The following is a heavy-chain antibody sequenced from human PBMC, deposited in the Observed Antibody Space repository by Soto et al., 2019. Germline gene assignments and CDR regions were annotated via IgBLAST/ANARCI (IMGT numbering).Heavy chain of an antibody. CDR1: GGSISSYY. J-gene: IGHJ4*02. CDR3: AVTLRWALGY. Sequence: PSETLSLTCTVSGGSISSYYWSWIRQPPGKGLEWIGEIYHSGSTNYNPSLKSRVTISVDTSKNQFSLKLSSVTAADTAVYYCAVTLRWALGYWGQGTLVTVSS. D-gene: IGHD4-17*01. CDR2: IYHSGST. V-gene: IGHV4-59*12.